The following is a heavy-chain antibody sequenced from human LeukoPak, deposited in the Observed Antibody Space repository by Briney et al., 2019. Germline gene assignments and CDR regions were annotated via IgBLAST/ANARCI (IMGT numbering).Heavy chain of an antibody. D-gene: IGHD3-22*01. J-gene: IGHJ4*02. CDR3: AKVYDTSGYYYAMDF. CDR1: GFTFNIYA. V-gene: IGHV3-23*01. CDR2: VTYDGST. Sequence: GGSLRLSCAASGFTFNIYAMSWVRQAPGKGLEWVSTVTYDGSTHYADSVRGRFTISRDNSKNALYLQMNSLRAEDTAVYYCAKVYDTSGYYYAMDFWGQGTLVTVSS.